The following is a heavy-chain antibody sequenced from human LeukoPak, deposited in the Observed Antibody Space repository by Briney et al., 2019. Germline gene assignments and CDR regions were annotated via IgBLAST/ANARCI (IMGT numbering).Heavy chain of an antibody. CDR3: ARDVVGGRAFDI. CDR1: GGTFSSYA. D-gene: IGHD1-26*01. CDR2: IIPIFVTA. Sequence: GASVKVSCKASGGTFSSYAISWVRQAPGQGLEWMGGIIPIFVTANYAQKFQGRVTITADESTSTAYMELSSLRSEDTAVYYCARDVVGGRAFDIWGQGTMVTVSS. J-gene: IGHJ3*02. V-gene: IGHV1-69*13.